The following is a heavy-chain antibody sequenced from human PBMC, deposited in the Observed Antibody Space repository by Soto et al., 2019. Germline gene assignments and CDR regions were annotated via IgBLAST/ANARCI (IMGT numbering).Heavy chain of an antibody. J-gene: IGHJ5*02. CDR3: VRDVGGSGWFAP. V-gene: IGHV4-59*12. CDR2: IYYSGST. Sequence: SETLSLTCTVSGGSISSYYWSWIRQPPGKGLEWIGYIYYSGSTNYNPSLKSRVTISVDMSKSQFSLNVRSVTAADTAVYYCVRDVGGSGWFAPWGQGTLVTVSS. CDR1: GGSISSYY.